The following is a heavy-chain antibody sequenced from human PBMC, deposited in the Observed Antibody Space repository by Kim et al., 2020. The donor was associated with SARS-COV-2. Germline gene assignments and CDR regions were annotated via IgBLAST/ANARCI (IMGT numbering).Heavy chain of an antibody. CDR1: GFTFSSYE. V-gene: IGHV3-48*03. J-gene: IGHJ6*03. Sequence: GGSLRLSCAASGFTFSSYEMNWVRQAPGKGLEWVSYISSSGRTIYYADSLKGRFTISRDNAKNSLYLQMNSLRAEDTAVYYCAREAARLKLLHYYYDMDVWGRGTTVPVSS. CDR2: ISSSGRTI. D-gene: IGHD6-6*01. CDR3: AREAARLKLLHYYYDMDV.